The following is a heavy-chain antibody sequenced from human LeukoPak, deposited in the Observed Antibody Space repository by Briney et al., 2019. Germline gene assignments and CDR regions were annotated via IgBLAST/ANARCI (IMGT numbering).Heavy chain of an antibody. V-gene: IGHV3-30*03. Sequence: GGTLRLSCAASGFTFSNNGMHWVRQAPGKGLEWLAVISNDGINIYYGDSVKGRFTISRDNPKNTLYLEMNSLKPEDTAVYYCARDRLQGYYYGMDVWGQGTTVTVSS. CDR1: GFTFSNNG. CDR2: ISNDGINI. CDR3: ARDRLQGYYYGMDV. J-gene: IGHJ6*02. D-gene: IGHD2-15*01.